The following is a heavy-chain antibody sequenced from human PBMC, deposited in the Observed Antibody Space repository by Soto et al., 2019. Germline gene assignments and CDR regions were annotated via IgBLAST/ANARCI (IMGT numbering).Heavy chain of an antibody. J-gene: IGHJ5*02. CDR2: IIPIFGTA. CDR1: GGTFSSYA. CDR3: ARVLTGYCSSTSCYTNSWFDP. Sequence: GASVKVSRKASGGTFSSYAISWVRQAPGQGLEWMGGIIPIFGTANYAQKFQGRVTITADKSTSTAYMELSSLRSEDTAVYYCARVLTGYCSSTSCYTNSWFDPWGQGTLVTVSS. D-gene: IGHD2-2*02. V-gene: IGHV1-69*06.